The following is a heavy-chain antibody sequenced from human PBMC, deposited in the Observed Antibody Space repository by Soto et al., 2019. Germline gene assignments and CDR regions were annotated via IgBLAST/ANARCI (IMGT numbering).Heavy chain of an antibody. CDR1: GFTFTSSA. V-gene: IGHV1-58*01. Sequence: SVKVSCKASGFTFTSSAVQWVRQARGQRLEWIGWIVVGSGNTNYAQKFQERVTITRDMSTSTAYMELSSLRSEDTAVYYCAASAYGSGYYYGMDVWGQGTTVTVSS. J-gene: IGHJ6*02. CDR3: AASAYGSGYYYGMDV. D-gene: IGHD6-25*01. CDR2: IVVGSGNT.